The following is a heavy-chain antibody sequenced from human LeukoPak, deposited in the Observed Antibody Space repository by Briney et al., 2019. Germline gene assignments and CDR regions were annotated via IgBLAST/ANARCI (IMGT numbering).Heavy chain of an antibody. D-gene: IGHD3-9*01. CDR2: IKQDGSEK. V-gene: IGHV3-7*03. CDR3: ARGPPLRYFDWLLSY. J-gene: IGHJ4*02. CDR1: GFTFSSYW. Sequence: GGSLRLSCAASGFTFSSYWMSWVRQAPGKGLEWVANIKQDGSEKYYVDSVKGRFTISRDNAKNSLYLQMNSLRAEDTAVYYCARGPPLRYFDWLLSYWGQGTLVTVSS.